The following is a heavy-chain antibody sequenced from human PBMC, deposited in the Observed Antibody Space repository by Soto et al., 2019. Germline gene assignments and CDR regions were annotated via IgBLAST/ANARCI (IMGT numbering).Heavy chain of an antibody. V-gene: IGHV3-7*01. CDR2: IKQDGSEK. CDR3: ANYCSGGSCYPDFFDF. D-gene: IGHD2-15*01. CDR1: GFTFSSYW. J-gene: IGHJ4*02. Sequence: GGSLRLSCAASGFTFSSYWMSWVRQAPGKGLEWVANIKQDGSEKYYVDSVKGRFTISRDNAKNSLYLQMNSLRAEDTAVYYCANYCSGGSCYPDFFDFWARGTLVTGSS.